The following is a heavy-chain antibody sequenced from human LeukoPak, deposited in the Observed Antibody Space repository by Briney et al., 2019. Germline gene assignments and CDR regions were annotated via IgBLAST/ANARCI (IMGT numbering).Heavy chain of an antibody. CDR3: ARDALWFGEGPDYYYYIDV. Sequence: PSETLSLTCTVSGGSISSFYWNWIRQPPGKGLQWIGYVYYSGSTNYNPSLKSRVTISVDTSKNQFSLQLNSVTPEDTAVYYCARDALWFGEGPDYYYYIDVWGKGTTVTVSS. D-gene: IGHD3-10*01. CDR1: GGSISSFY. V-gene: IGHV4-59*12. CDR2: VYYSGST. J-gene: IGHJ6*03.